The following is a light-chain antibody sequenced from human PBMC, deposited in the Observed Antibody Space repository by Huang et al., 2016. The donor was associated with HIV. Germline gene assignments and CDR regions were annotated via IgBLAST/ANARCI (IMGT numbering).Light chain of an antibody. V-gene: IGKV1-17*03. CDR1: QGIANY. CDR3: LQHHAYPRT. CDR2: AAS. J-gene: IGKJ1*01. Sequence: DIQLTQSPSAMSASVGDRVSITCRASQGIANYLVWFQQRPGGAPKRLIYAASSLQSGVPSRFSGSGSGTKFTLTISGLQPEDVATYYCLQHHAYPRTFGQGTKVEV.